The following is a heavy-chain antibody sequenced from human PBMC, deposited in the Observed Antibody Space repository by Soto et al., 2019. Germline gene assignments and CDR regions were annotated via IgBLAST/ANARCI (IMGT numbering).Heavy chain of an antibody. J-gene: IGHJ6*02. V-gene: IGHV3-64*02. CDR1: GFTFSNYE. CDR2: ISNDGSNT. CDR3: ARVSYYDFWSGYYKPYYYSMDV. Sequence: PGGSLRLSCAASGFTFSNYEMHWVRQAPGKGLEYVSGISNDGSNTDYAESVKGRFTISRDNSKNTLYLQMDSLRAEDTAVYYCARVSYYDFWSGYYKPYYYSMDVWGQGTTVTVSS. D-gene: IGHD3-3*01.